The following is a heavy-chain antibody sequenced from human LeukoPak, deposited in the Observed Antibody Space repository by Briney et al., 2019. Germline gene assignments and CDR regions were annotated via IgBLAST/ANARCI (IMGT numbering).Heavy chain of an antibody. CDR2: ISAYNGNT. CDR3: AREFFSYYDSSGYHY. Sequence: ASVKVSCKASGYTFTSYGISWVGQAPGQGLEGLGWISAYNGNTNYAQKLQGRVTMTTDTSTSTAYMELRSLRSDDTAVYYCAREFFSYYDSSGYHYWGQGTLVTVSS. J-gene: IGHJ4*02. D-gene: IGHD3-22*01. V-gene: IGHV1-18*01. CDR1: GYTFTSYG.